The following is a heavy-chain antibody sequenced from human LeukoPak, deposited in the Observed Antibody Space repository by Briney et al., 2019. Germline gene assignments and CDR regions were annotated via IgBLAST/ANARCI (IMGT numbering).Heavy chain of an antibody. D-gene: IGHD5-24*01. CDR3: TRGGDGYAWVDY. CDR1: GGSISSYY. CDR2: IYYSGST. V-gene: IGHV4-59*01. J-gene: IGHJ4*02. Sequence: SETLSLTCTVSGGSISSYYWSWIRQPPGKGLEWIGYIYYSGSTNYNPSLKSRVTISVDTSKNQFSLKLSSVTAADTAVYYCTRGGDGYAWVDYWGQGTLVTVSS.